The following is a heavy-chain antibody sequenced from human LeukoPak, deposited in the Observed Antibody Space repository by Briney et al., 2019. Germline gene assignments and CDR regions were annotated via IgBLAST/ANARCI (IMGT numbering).Heavy chain of an antibody. CDR2: ISYDGSNK. CDR3: AKCHPPRPTMIVVVTWETYSAPDY. Sequence: PGRSLRLSCAASGFTFSSYAMHWVRQAPGKGLEWVAVISYDGSNKYYADSVKGRFTISRDNSKNTLYLQMNSLRAEDTAVYYCAKCHPPRPTMIVVVTWETYSAPDYWGQGTLVTVSS. V-gene: IGHV3-30-3*02. CDR1: GFTFSSYA. J-gene: IGHJ4*02. D-gene: IGHD3-22*01.